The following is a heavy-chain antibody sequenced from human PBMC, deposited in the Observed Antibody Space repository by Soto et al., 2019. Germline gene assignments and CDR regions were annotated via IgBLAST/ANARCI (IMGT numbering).Heavy chain of an antibody. Sequence: SQTLSLTCAISGDSVSSNSAAWNWIRQSPSRGLEWLGRTYYRSKWYNDYAVSVKSRITINPDTSKNQFSLQLNSVTPEDTAVYYCAREAPYDFWSGYYAPAFDIWGQGTMVTVSS. J-gene: IGHJ3*02. CDR3: AREAPYDFWSGYYAPAFDI. CDR1: GDSVSSNSAA. CDR2: TYYRSKWYN. V-gene: IGHV6-1*01. D-gene: IGHD3-3*01.